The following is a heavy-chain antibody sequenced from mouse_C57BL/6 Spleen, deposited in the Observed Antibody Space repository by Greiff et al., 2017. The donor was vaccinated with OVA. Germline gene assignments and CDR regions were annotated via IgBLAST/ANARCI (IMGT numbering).Heavy chain of an antibody. V-gene: IGHV14-1*01. J-gene: IGHJ4*01. Sequence: DVQLQESGAELVRPGASVKLSCTASGFNIKDYYMHWVKQRPEQGLEWIGRIDPEDGDTEYAPKFQGKATMTADTSSNTAYLQLSSLTSEDTAVYYCTITTVVATDAMDYWGQGTSVTVSS. CDR2: IDPEDGDT. CDR3: TITTVVATDAMDY. CDR1: GFNIKDYY. D-gene: IGHD1-1*01.